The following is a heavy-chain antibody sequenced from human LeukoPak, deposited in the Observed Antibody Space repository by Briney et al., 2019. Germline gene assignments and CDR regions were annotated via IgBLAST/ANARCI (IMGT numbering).Heavy chain of an antibody. Sequence: IPSETLSLTCTVSGGSISSGGYYWSWIRQPPGKGLEWIGYIYHSGSTYYNPSLKSRVTISVDRSKSQFSLKLSSVTAADTAVYYCARGRGYSSGDEYYYYYMDVWGKGTTVTVPS. CDR1: GGSISSGGYY. D-gene: IGHD6-19*01. CDR3: ARGRGYSSGDEYYYYYMDV. CDR2: IYHSGST. J-gene: IGHJ6*03. V-gene: IGHV4-30-2*01.